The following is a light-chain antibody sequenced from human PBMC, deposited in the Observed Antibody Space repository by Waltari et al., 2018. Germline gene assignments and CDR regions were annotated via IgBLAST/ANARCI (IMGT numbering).Light chain of an antibody. V-gene: IGLV2-14*03. CDR2: EVI. CDR3: MSYTTTITWV. CDR1: SGDIGAYNY. J-gene: IGLJ3*02. Sequence: QSALTQPASVSASPGQSITISCTGTSGDIGAYNYVSLYQQHPGNAPKLMIYEVIHRPSGVSNRFSGSKSGNTASLTISGLQAEDEAYYYCMSYTTTITWVFGGGTKLTVL.